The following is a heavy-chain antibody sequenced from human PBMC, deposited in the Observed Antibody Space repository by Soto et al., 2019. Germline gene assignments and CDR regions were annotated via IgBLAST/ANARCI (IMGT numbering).Heavy chain of an antibody. D-gene: IGHD6-19*01. CDR1: GFTFSSYD. V-gene: IGHV3-33*01. J-gene: IGHJ4*02. Sequence: QVQLVESGGGVVQPGRSLRLSCAASGFTFSSYDMHWVRQAPGKGLEWVGIIWYDGSNKYYADSVKGRFTISRDNSKNTLYLEVNSLRADDTAVYYCARSFRQWLVDSWGQGALVTVSS. CDR3: ARSFRQWLVDS. CDR2: IWYDGSNK.